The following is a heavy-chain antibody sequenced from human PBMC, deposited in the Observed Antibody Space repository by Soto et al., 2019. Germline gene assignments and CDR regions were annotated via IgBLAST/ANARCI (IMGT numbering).Heavy chain of an antibody. J-gene: IGHJ4*02. D-gene: IGHD3-22*01. CDR3: ARQIYDSDTGPNFQYYFDS. CDR2: IDPSDSQT. CDR1: GYSFAGYW. V-gene: IGHV5-10-1*01. Sequence: GESLKISCKGSGYSFAGYWITWVRQKPGKGLEWMGRIDPSDSQTYYSPSFRGHVTISATKSIATVFLQWSSLRASDTAMYYCARQIYDSDTGPNFQYYFDSWGQGTPVTVSS.